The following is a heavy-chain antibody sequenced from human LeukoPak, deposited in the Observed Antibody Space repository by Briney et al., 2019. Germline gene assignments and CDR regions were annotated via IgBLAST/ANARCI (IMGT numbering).Heavy chain of an antibody. J-gene: IGHJ5*02. CDR2: ISAYNGNT. CDR1: GYTFTSYG. CDR3: ARDYDYVWGGYGNPAPYNWFDP. Sequence: ASVKVSCKASGYTFTSYGISWVRQAPGQGLEWMGWISAYNGNTNYAQKLQGRVTMTTDTSTSTAYMELRSLRSDDTAVYYCARDYDYVWGGYGNPAPYNWFDPWGQGTLVTVSS. D-gene: IGHD3-16*01. V-gene: IGHV1-18*01.